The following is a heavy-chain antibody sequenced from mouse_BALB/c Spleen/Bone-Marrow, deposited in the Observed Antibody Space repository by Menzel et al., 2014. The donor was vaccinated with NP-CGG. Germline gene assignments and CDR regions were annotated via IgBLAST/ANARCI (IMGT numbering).Heavy chain of an antibody. CDR2: INPSNGGT. CDR3: SRGRRDALDY. Sequence: GAELVKPGASVKLSCKASGYTFTSYYMYWVKQRPGQGLEWFGEINPSNGGTNFNEKFKNKATLTVDKSSSTAYMQLSSLTSEDSAVYYCSRGRRDALDYWGQGTSVTASS. J-gene: IGHJ4*01. CDR1: GYTFTSYY. V-gene: IGHV1S81*02.